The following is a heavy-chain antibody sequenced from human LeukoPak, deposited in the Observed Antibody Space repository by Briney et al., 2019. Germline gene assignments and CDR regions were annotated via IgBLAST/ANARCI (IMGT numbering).Heavy chain of an antibody. J-gene: IGHJ4*02. Sequence: SETLSLTCAVYGGSFSGYYWSWIRQPPGKGLEWIWEINHSGSTNYNPSLKSRVTISVDTSKNQFSLKLSSVTAADTAVYYCARIPHFDYWGQGTLVTVSS. V-gene: IGHV4-34*01. CDR2: INHSGST. CDR1: GGSFSGYY. CDR3: ARIPHFDY.